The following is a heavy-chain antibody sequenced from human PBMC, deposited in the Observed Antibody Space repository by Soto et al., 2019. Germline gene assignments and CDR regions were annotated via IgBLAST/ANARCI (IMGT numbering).Heavy chain of an antibody. CDR2: IYYSGST. Sequence: WETLSLTCTVSGGSISSYYWSWIRQPPGKGLEWIGYIYYSGSTNYNPSLESRVTISVDTSKNQFSLKLSSVTAADTAVYYCARVRGVIPYYFDYWGQGTLVTVS. CDR3: ARVRGVIPYYFDY. CDR1: GGSISSYY. J-gene: IGHJ4*02. V-gene: IGHV4-59*01. D-gene: IGHD3-10*01.